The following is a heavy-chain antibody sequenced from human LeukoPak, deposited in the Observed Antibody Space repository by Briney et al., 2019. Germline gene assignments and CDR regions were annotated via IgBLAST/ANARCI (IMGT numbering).Heavy chain of an antibody. V-gene: IGHV3-33*01. Sequence: GRSLRLSCAASGFIFSSYGMHWVRQAPGKGLEWVAVIWYDGSNKYYADSVKGRFTISRDNSKNTLYLQMNSLRAEDTAVYYCARAFGYSYGSTYFDYWGQGTLVTVSS. CDR2: IWYDGSNK. CDR3: ARAFGYSYGSTYFDY. CDR1: GFIFSSYG. D-gene: IGHD5-18*01. J-gene: IGHJ4*02.